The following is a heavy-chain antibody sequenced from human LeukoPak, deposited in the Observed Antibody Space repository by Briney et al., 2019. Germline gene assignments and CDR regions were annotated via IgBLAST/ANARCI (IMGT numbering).Heavy chain of an antibody. Sequence: GGSLRLSCAASGFTFSSYGMHWVRQAPGKGLEWVAVIWYDGSNKYYADSVKGRFTVSRDNSKNTLYLQMNSLRAEDTAVYYCARGGYCSSTSCYHSNWFDPWGQGTLVTVSS. CDR2: IWYDGSNK. D-gene: IGHD2-2*01. V-gene: IGHV3-33*01. CDR1: GFTFSSYG. CDR3: ARGGYCSSTSCYHSNWFDP. J-gene: IGHJ5*02.